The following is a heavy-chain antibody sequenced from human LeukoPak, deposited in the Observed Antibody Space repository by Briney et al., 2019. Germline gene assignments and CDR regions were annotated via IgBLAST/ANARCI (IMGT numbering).Heavy chain of an antibody. D-gene: IGHD6-19*01. CDR1: GFTSSSYT. Sequence: GGSLSLSCAASGFTSSSYTTRAGRQAPPGGVEYVSAISSNGGSTYYADSLKGRFTISRDNSKNTLYLQMSIVTAADTAEYYCGKDRGYSSGWYFDYWGQGTLVTVSS. V-gene: IGHV3-64D*06. CDR3: GKDRGYSSGWYFDY. J-gene: IGHJ4*02. CDR2: ISSNGGST.